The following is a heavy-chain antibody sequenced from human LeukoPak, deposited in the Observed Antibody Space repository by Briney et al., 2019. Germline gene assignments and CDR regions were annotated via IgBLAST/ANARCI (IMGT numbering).Heavy chain of an antibody. J-gene: IGHJ4*02. CDR1: GGTFSSYA. Sequence: SVKVSCKASGGTFSSYAISWVRQAPGQGFEWMGGIIPIFGTANYAQKFQGRVTITADESTSTAYMELSSLRSEDTAVYYCARDRSDYSAGYFDYWGQGTLVTVSS. CDR2: IIPIFGTA. CDR3: ARDRSDYSAGYFDY. D-gene: IGHD4-17*01. V-gene: IGHV1-69*13.